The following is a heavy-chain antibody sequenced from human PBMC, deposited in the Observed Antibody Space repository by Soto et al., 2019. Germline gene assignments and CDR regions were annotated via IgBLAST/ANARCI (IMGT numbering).Heavy chain of an antibody. CDR1: GYSISTSNYY. J-gene: IGHJ4*02. Sequence: QLQLQESGPGLVKPSETLSLTCTVSGYSISTSNYYWGWIRQPPGQGLEWIGSISYIADTYYNPSLRGRVTISVDTSKNQFSLRLSSVTAADTSVYYCATVGGSYLAIPSGYWGQGTLVTVSS. V-gene: IGHV4-39*01. CDR3: ATVGGSYLAIPSGY. CDR2: ISYIADT. D-gene: IGHD1-26*01.